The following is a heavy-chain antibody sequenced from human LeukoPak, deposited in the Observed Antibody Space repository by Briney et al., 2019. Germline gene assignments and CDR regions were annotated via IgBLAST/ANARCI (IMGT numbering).Heavy chain of an antibody. J-gene: IGHJ4*02. CDR1: GFTFSSYG. CDR2: IRNNGSKK. CDR3: ANGEGYCSGGSCYSGY. D-gene: IGHD2-15*01. Sequence: GGSLRLSCAASGFTFSSYGMHWVRQAPGKGLEWVAFIRNNGSKKNYADSAKGRLTNSRDNSRNTRYLQMNSLRAEDTAVYSCANGEGYCSGGSCYSGYWGQGTLVTVSS. V-gene: IGHV3-30*02.